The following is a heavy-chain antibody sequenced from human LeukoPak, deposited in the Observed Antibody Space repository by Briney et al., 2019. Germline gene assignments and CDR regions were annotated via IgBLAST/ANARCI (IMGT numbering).Heavy chain of an antibody. V-gene: IGHV3-15*01. CDR1: GFTFSNAW. D-gene: IGHD2-2*01. Sequence: PGGSLRLSCAASGFTFSNAWMSWVRQAPGKGLEWVGRIKSKTDGGTTDYAAPVKGRFTISRDDSKNTLYLQMNSLKTEDTAVYYCTTECLGSTSCSAFDYWGQGTLVTVSS. CDR3: TTECLGSTSCSAFDY. CDR2: IKSKTDGGTT. J-gene: IGHJ4*02.